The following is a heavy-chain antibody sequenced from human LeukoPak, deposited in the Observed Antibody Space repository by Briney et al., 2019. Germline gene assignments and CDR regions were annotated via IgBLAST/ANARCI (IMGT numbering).Heavy chain of an antibody. CDR1: GFTYTDYS. J-gene: IGHJ6*02. CDR2: LGRTGEYK. V-gene: IGHV3-23*01. D-gene: IGHD2-2*01. CDR3: GKDRPCGTCMPMEA. Sequence: PGGSLRLSCSASGFTYTDYSMSWVRQVPGKGLEWVSGLGRTGEYKYYADSVKGRFTISRDNSKDMVFLQMNGLRAEDTAIYYCGKDRPCGTCMPMEAWGQGTTV.